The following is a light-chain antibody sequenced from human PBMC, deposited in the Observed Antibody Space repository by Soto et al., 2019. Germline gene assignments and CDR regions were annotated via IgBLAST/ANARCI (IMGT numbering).Light chain of an antibody. V-gene: IGLV2-8*01. Sequence: QSALTQPASLSGSPGQSISISCTGTSSDVGGYDYVSWYQQHPGKAPKLMIYEVSKRPSGVPDRFSGSKSGNTASLTVSGLQAEDEADYYCSSHAGSNNYVFGTGTKVTVL. CDR1: SSDVGGYDY. J-gene: IGLJ1*01. CDR2: EVS. CDR3: SSHAGSNNYV.